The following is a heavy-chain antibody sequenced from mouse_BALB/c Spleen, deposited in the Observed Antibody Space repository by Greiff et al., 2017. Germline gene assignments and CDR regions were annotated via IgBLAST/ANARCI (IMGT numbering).Heavy chain of an antibody. Sequence: EVMLVESGGGLVKPGGSLKLSCAASGFTFSSYAMSWVRQSPEKRLEWVAEISSGGSYTYYPDTVTGRFTISRDNAKNTLYLEMSSLRSEDTAMYYCARLPVAYWGQGTLVTVSA. CDR2: ISSGGSYT. V-gene: IGHV5-9-4*01. CDR1: GFTFSSYA. J-gene: IGHJ3*01. CDR3: ARLPVAY.